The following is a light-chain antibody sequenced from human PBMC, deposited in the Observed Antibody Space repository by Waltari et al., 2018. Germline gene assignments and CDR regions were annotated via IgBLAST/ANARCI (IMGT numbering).Light chain of an antibody. CDR2: AEN. CDR3: LSRDSSGKHLDWV. J-gene: IGLJ3*02. Sequence: SSELTQDPAVSVALGQTVRITGQGDSLRRSYARWYQKKPGQAPLRVISAENNRPSGIPDRFSGSTSGNTSSLTITGARAEDEADYYCLSRDSSGKHLDWVFGGGTTLTV. V-gene: IGLV3-19*01. CDR1: SLRRSY.